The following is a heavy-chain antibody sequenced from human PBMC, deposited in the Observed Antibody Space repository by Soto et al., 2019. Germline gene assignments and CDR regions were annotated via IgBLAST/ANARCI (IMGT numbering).Heavy chain of an antibody. Sequence: TSGTLSLTCTVSGGSISSGGYYWSWIRQHPEKGLEWIGNIHYSGSTYYNPSLKSRVTISVDTSKNQFSLKLSSVTAADTAVYYCARANGDYVGYWGQGTLVTVSS. J-gene: IGHJ4*02. CDR3: ARANGDYVGY. CDR1: GGSISSGGYY. V-gene: IGHV4-31*03. D-gene: IGHD4-17*01. CDR2: IHYSGST.